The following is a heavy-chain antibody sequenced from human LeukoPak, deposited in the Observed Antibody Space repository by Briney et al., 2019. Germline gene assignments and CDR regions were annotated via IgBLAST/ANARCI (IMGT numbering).Heavy chain of an antibody. D-gene: IGHD6-13*01. CDR3: ARVSSSWYQDWYFDL. CDR1: GGSISSYY. V-gene: IGHV4-4*07. CDR2: IDTSGNT. J-gene: IGHJ2*01. Sequence: PSETLSLTCTVTGGSISSYYWSWIRQPAGKGLEWIGRIDTSGNTNYKPSLKSRVTMSVDTSKKQFSLKLSSVTAADTAVYYCARVSSSWYQDWYFDLWGRGTLVTVSS.